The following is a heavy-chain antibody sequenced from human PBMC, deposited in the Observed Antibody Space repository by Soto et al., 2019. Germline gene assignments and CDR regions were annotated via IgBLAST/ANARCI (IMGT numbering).Heavy chain of an antibody. CDR2: ITGSGTST. CDR3: GKYKDFYYYTMEV. D-gene: IGHD1-1*01. V-gene: IGHV3-23*01. J-gene: IGHJ6*02. Sequence: GGSLRLSCAASGFTFSGYAMTWVRQAPGKGLEWVSSITGSGTSTYYADSVKGRFIISRDNSKNTVSLQMNSLRADDTAVYYCGKYKDFYYYTMEVWGQGTTVTVSS. CDR1: GFTFSGYA.